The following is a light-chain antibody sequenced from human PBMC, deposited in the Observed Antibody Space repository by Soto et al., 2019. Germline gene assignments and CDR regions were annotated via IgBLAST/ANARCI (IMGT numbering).Light chain of an antibody. J-gene: IGKJ1*01. V-gene: IGKV3-11*01. CDR2: HTS. CDR1: QTVNSR. CDR3: HQRQSWPRT. Sequence: EILLTQSTATLSSSPGERATLSCRASQTVNSRLAWYQHKPGQAPRLLIYHTSNRATGIPARFSGSGSGTDFTLTISSLEPEDFAVYYCHQRQSWPRTFGQGTKVDI.